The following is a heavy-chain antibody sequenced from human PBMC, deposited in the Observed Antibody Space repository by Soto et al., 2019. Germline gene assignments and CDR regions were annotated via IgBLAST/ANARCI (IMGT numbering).Heavy chain of an antibody. D-gene: IGHD3-3*01. V-gene: IGHV3-23*01. CDR3: AKHATAYYDFWSGGRAPYYFDY. J-gene: IGHJ4*02. CDR1: GFTFSSYA. Sequence: EVQLLESGGGLVQPGGSLRLSCAASGFTFSSYAMSWVRQAPGKGLEWVSAISGSGGSTYYADSGKGRFTISRDNSKNTLYLQMNSLRAEDTAVYYCAKHATAYYDFWSGGRAPYYFDYWGQGTLVTVSS. CDR2: ISGSGGST.